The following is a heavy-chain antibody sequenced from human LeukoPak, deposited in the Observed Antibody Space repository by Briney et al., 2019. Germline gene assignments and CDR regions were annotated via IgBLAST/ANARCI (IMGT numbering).Heavy chain of an antibody. CDR2: ISSSGSTI. CDR1: GFTLSSYE. Sequence: GGSLRLSCAASGFTLSSYEMNWVRQAPGKGLQWVSYISSSGSTIYYADSVKGRFTISRDNAKNSLYLQMNSLRAEDTAVYYCARAYCSGGSCYFRWFDPWGQGTLVTVSS. D-gene: IGHD2-15*01. V-gene: IGHV3-48*03. J-gene: IGHJ5*02. CDR3: ARAYCSGGSCYFRWFDP.